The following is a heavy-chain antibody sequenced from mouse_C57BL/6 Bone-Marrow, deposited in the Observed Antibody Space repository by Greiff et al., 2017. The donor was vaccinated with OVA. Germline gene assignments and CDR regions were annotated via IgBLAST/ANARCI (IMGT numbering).Heavy chain of an antibody. V-gene: IGHV14-4*01. Sequence: EVQLQQSGAELVRPGASVKLSCTASGFNIKDDYMHWVKQRPEQGLEWIGWIDPENGDTEYASKFQGKATITADTSSNTAYLQLSSLTSEDTAVYYCTIGYDGYYWFADWGQGTLVTVSA. J-gene: IGHJ3*01. CDR2: IDPENGDT. CDR1: GFNIKDDY. D-gene: IGHD2-3*01. CDR3: TIGYDGYYWFAD.